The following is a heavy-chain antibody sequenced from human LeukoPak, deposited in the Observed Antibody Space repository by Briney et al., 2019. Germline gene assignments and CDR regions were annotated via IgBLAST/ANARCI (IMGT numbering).Heavy chain of an antibody. Sequence: GGSLRLSCAGSGFTFSSYSMNWVRQAPGKGLEWVSSITGSSSYIYYADSVKGRFTISRDDAKNSLYLQMNNLRAEDTAIYYCARDHLALRPRSSSEYWGQGTLVTVSS. CDR2: ITGSSSYI. CDR3: ARDHLALRPRSSSEY. CDR1: GFTFSSYS. J-gene: IGHJ4*02. V-gene: IGHV3-21*06. D-gene: IGHD6-6*01.